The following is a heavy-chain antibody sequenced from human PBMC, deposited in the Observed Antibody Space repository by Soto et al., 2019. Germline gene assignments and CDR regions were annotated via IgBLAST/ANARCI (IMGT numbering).Heavy chain of an antibody. CDR3: ASLNQHWLGSFFDY. J-gene: IGHJ4*02. Sequence: PSETLSLTCTVSGGSISSSSYYWGWIRQPPGKGLEWIGSIYYSGSTYYNPSLKSRVTISVDTSKNQFSLKLSSVTAADTAVYYCASLNQHWLGSFFDYWGQGTLVTVSS. D-gene: IGHD6-19*01. CDR1: GGSISSSSYY. CDR2: IYYSGST. V-gene: IGHV4-39*01.